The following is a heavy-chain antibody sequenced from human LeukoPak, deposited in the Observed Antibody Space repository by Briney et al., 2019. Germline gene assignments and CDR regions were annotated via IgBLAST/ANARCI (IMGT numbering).Heavy chain of an antibody. D-gene: IGHD3-10*01. CDR3: ARLPDITIIRGADFDN. V-gene: IGHV1-18*01. CDR1: GYTCTSYG. CDR2: ISPYNGNT. J-gene: IGHJ4*02. Sequence: GASVKVSCKASGYTCTSYGISWVRQAPGQGLEWMGWISPYNGNTKYAQKLQGRVTMTTDTSTRIAYMELRSLRSDDTAVYYCARLPDITIIRGADFDNWGQGTLVTVSS.